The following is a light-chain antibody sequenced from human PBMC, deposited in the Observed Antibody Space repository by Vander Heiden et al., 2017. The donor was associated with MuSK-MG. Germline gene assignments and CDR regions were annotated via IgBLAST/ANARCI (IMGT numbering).Light chain of an antibody. CDR2: GAS. CDR3: QQYGSSKV. V-gene: IGKV3-20*01. J-gene: IGKJ4*01. CDR1: QTVRGNY. Sequence: VLTQSPGTLSLSPGERATLSCRASQTVRGNYLAWYQQKPGQAPRVLIYGASSRTTGIPDRFSGSGSGTDFTLTISGLEPEDFAVYYCQQYGSSKVFGGGTKVEIK.